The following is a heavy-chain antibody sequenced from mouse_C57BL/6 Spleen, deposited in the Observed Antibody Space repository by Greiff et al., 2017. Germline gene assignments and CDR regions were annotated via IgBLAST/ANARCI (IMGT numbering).Heavy chain of an antibody. CDR3: ARSDTTYFDY. CDR1: GYTFTSYW. J-gene: IGHJ2*01. V-gene: IGHV1-64*01. CDR2: IHPNSGST. D-gene: IGHD1-1*01. Sequence: QVQLQQPGAELVKPGASVNLSCKASGYTFTSYWMHWVKQRPGQGLEWIGMIHPNSGSTNYNEKFKSKATLTVDKSSSTAYMQLSSLTSEDSAVYYCARSDTTYFDYWGQGTTLTVSS.